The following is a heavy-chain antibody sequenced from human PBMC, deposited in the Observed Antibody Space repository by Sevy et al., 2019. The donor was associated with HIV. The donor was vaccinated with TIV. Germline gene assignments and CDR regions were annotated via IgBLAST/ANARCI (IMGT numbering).Heavy chain of an antibody. CDR2: IIPMFGTA. CDR3: ARVGGGGHFDL. CDR1: GGTFSNYG. Sequence: ASVKVSCKASGGTFSNYGVTWVRQAPGQGLEWMGGIIPMFGTANYAQKFRGRVTVTADESTRTANMELSSLRSDDTALYYCARVGGGGHFDLWGRGTLVTVSS. V-gene: IGHV1-69*13. D-gene: IGHD3-16*01. J-gene: IGHJ2*01.